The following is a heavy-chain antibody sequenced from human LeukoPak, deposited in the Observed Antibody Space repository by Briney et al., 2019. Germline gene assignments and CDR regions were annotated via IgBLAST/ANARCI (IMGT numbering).Heavy chain of an antibody. V-gene: IGHV1-3*01. J-gene: IGHJ4*02. CDR3: ARDRAGGFDY. D-gene: IGHD3-16*01. Sequence: ASVKVSCKASGYTFTSYAMDWGRPAPEERVEWMGWINVGNGNTNYSPKFQGRVTITRDTSASTAYMELSSLRSEETAVYHCARDRAGGFDYWGQGTLVTVSS. CDR2: INVGNGNT. CDR1: GYTFTSYA.